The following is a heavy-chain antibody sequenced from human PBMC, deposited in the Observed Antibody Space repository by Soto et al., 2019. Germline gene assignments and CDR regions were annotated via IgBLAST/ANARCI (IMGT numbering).Heavy chain of an antibody. Sequence: QLQLQESGPGLVKPSETLSLTCTVSGGSISSSSYYWGWIRQPPGKGLEWIGSIYYSGSTYYNPSLKSRVSISVDTSKNLFSLKLSSVTAADTAVYYCARPIAAAWYFDLWGRGTLVTVSS. D-gene: IGHD6-13*01. CDR2: IYYSGST. CDR3: ARPIAAAWYFDL. CDR1: GGSISSSSYY. V-gene: IGHV4-39*01. J-gene: IGHJ2*01.